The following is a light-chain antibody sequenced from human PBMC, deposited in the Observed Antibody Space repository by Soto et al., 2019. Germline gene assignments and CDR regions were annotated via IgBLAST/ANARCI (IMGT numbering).Light chain of an antibody. CDR2: EVT. V-gene: IGLV2-14*01. CDR1: SSDVGGYNH. Sequence: QSALTQPASVSGSPGQSITVSCTGTSSDVGGYNHVSWYQIHPGKAPKLVIYEVTSRPSGVSYRFSGSKSGNSASLTISGIQAEDEADYYCSSYASSSYYVFGGGTKVTVL. J-gene: IGLJ1*01. CDR3: SSYASSSYYV.